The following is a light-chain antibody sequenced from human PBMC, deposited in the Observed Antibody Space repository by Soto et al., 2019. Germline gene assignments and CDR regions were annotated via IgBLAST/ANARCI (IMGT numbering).Light chain of an antibody. V-gene: IGKV3D-15*01. CDR1: ESVDIN. CDR3: QQYKNWPRT. Sequence: IVLTQSPATRSVTTRERVTLSCRASESVDINLAWHQQKPGQAPRLLIYGASTRATDMPGTFSGRGSGTEFTLTISSLQSEDFAVYSCQQYKNWPRTFGQGTKVDIK. J-gene: IGKJ1*01. CDR2: GAS.